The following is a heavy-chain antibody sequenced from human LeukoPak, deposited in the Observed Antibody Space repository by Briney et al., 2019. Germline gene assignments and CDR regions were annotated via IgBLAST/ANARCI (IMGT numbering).Heavy chain of an antibody. CDR3: ARERGPTYSSNWSSYYYYGMDV. J-gene: IGHJ6*02. V-gene: IGHV4-30-2*01. CDR1: GGSISSGGYS. CDR2: IYHSGST. Sequence: PSETLSLTCAVSGGSISSGGYSWSWIRQPPGKGLEWIGYIYHSGSTYYNPSLKSRVTISVDTSKNQFSLKLSSVTAADTAVFYCARERGPTYSSNWSSYYYYGMDVWGHGTTVTVSS. D-gene: IGHD6-13*01.